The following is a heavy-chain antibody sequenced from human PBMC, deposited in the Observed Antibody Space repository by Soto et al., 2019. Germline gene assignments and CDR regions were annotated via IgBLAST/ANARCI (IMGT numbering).Heavy chain of an antibody. CDR2: MNPNSGNR. D-gene: IGHD1-26*01. J-gene: IGHJ4*02. Sequence: QAQLVQSGAEVKKPGASVKVSCKASGYTFTGYDINWVRQATGQGLEWMGWMNPNSGNRGYAQNFQGGVTMTLDNSITTAYMELTSLRDDGSAVYYCAGEKVGTTGIDFWGQGTLVTVSS. CDR3: AGEKVGTTGIDF. V-gene: IGHV1-8*01. CDR1: GYTFTGYD.